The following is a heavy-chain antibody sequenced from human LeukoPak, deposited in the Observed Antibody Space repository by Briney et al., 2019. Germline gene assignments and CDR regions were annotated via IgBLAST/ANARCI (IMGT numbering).Heavy chain of an antibody. D-gene: IGHD3-16*01. CDR3: ARDTAAVVTFGGVIPLGY. CDR1: GGTFSSYA. CDR2: IIPIFGTA. V-gene: IGHV1-69*05. J-gene: IGHJ4*02. Sequence: SVKVSCKASGGTFSSYAISWVRQAPGQGLEWMGRIIPIFGTANYAQKFQGRVTITTDESTSTAYMELSSLRSEDTVVYYCARDTAAVVTFGGVIPLGYWGQGTLVTVSS.